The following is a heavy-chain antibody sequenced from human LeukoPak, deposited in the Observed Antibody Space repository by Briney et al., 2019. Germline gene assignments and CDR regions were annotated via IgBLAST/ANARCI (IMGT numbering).Heavy chain of an antibody. J-gene: IGHJ4*02. V-gene: IGHV4-4*07. CDR3: AEGGGEYDFWSGPTSF. Sequence: SETLSLTCTVSGVSISSYYWSWIRQPAGKGLEWIGRIYTSGITNYNPSLKSRVTMSLDMSKNQFSLKLSSVTGADTAVYYWAEGGGEYDFWSGPTSFWGQGTLVTVSS. D-gene: IGHD3-3*01. CDR2: IYTSGIT. CDR1: GVSISSYY.